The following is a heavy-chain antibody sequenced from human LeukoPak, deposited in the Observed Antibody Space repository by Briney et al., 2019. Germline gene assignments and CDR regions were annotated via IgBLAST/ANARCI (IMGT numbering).Heavy chain of an antibody. CDR1: GFTFSSYA. CDR3: AKDISTEYYYESSGYYYPGAFDI. J-gene: IGHJ3*02. D-gene: IGHD3-22*01. CDR2: ISGSGGST. Sequence: PGGSLRLSCAASGFTFSSYAMSWVRQAPGKGLEWVSAISGSGGSTYYADSVKGRFTISRDNAKNSLYLQMNSLRAEDTALYYCAKDISTEYYYESSGYYYPGAFDIWGQGTMVTVSS. V-gene: IGHV3-23*01.